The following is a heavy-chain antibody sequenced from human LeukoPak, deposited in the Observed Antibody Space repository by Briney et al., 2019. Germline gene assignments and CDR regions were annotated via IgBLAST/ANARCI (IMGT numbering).Heavy chain of an antibody. J-gene: IGHJ4*02. D-gene: IGHD3-10*01. CDR3: AKKEGSGSYRPFDY. CDR2: ISGTGGST. Sequence: GRCLRLSCAVSGFTFCGYAMSGVREAPGRGLEWVSAISGTGGSTYYPHSVKGRLTISRDNSKTPLYLQMNSLRAEDTAVYYCAKKEGSGSYRPFDYWGQGTLVPVSS. CDR1: GFTFCGYA. V-gene: IGHV3-23*01.